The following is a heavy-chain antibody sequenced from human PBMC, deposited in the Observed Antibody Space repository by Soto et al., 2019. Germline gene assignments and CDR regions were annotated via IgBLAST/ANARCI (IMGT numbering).Heavy chain of an antibody. CDR1: GGTFSSYA. J-gene: IGHJ6*02. Sequence: SVKVSCKASGGTFSSYAISWVRQAPGQGLEWMGGIIPIFGTANYAQKFQGRVTITADESTSTAYMELSSLRSEDTAVYYCARDGSGYRSRASPMDVWGQGTTVTVSS. CDR2: IIPIFGTA. V-gene: IGHV1-69*13. CDR3: ARDGSGYRSRASPMDV. D-gene: IGHD3-22*01.